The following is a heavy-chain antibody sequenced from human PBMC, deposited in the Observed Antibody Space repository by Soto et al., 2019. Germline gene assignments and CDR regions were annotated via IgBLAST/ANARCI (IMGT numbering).Heavy chain of an antibody. V-gene: IGHV5-10-1*01. CDR1: GYSFTTFW. Sequence: PGESLKISCKGSGYSFTTFWISWVRQMPEKGLEWMGRLDPGDSYTNYSPSFQGHVTISVDKSINTAYLQWSSLKASDTAMYYCARYFYDTPNSLAVLDVWGQGTMVTV. CDR3: ARYFYDTPNSLAVLDV. CDR2: LDPGDSYT. D-gene: IGHD3-16*01. J-gene: IGHJ3*01.